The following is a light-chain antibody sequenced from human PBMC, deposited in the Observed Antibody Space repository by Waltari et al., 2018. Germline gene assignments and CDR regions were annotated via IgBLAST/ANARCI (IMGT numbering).Light chain of an antibody. CDR3: QRYDNLPIFS. V-gene: IGKV1-33*01. Sequence: DIQMTQSPSSLSASVGERVTITCRASQDISNYLNWYQQKPGEDPKYLIHDSSTLEAGGPSRFIGSRSATAYSLTISSLQPEDIAAYYCQRYDNLPIFSFGPGTKVGIK. CDR2: DSS. CDR1: QDISNY. J-gene: IGKJ3*01.